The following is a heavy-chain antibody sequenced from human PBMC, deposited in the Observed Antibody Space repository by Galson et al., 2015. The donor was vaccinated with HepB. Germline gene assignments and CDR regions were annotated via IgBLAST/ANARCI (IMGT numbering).Heavy chain of an antibody. CDR3: ATIRDGYNYGFDY. Sequence: SVKVSCKASGGTFSSYTISWVRQAPGQGLEWMGRIIPILGIANYAQKFQGRVTITADKSTSTAYMELSSLRSEDTAVYYCATIRDGYNYGFDYWGQGTLVTVSS. V-gene: IGHV1-69*02. CDR1: GGTFSSYT. CDR2: IIPILGIA. D-gene: IGHD5-24*01. J-gene: IGHJ4*02.